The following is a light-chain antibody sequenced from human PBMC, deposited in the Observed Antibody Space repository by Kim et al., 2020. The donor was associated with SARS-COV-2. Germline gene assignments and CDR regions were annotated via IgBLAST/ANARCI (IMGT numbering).Light chain of an antibody. CDR3: NSRDSNDNVL. CDR1: SLRSYY. V-gene: IGLV3-19*01. J-gene: IGLJ2*01. Sequence: VALGQTVRITCQGDSLRSYYATWYQQKPGQAPILVIYNKDNRPSGVPDRFSGSSSGNTASLTITGAQAEDEADYYCNSRDSNDNVLFGGGTRLTVL. CDR2: NKD.